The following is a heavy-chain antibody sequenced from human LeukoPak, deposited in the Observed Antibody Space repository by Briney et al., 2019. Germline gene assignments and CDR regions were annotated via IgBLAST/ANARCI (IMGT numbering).Heavy chain of an antibody. D-gene: IGHD3-10*01. J-gene: IGHJ4*02. V-gene: IGHV4-34*01. CDR3: ARRASHSRVTMVRGVIVAANNHHFDY. CDR1: RGSFSGYY. CDR2: INHSGTT. Sequence: SETLSLTCAVYRGSFSGYYWSWIRQPPGKGLEWIGEINHSGTTNYNPSLKSRVTISVDTSKNRFSLKLSSVTAADTAVYYCARRASHSRVTMVRGVIVAANNHHFDYWGQGTLVTVSS.